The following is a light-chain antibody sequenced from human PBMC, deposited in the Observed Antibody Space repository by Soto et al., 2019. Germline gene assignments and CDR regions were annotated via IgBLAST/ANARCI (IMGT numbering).Light chain of an antibody. V-gene: IGKV3-20*01. CDR2: DAS. CDR3: QHYGNSPPESP. CDR1: HIVSSNY. J-gene: IGKJ4*01. Sequence: ESVLTQSPGTLSLSPGERATLSCRASHIVSSNYLAWYQQKPCQAPRLLIYDASSRATGIPDRFSGSGSGTNFTLTISSLEPEDFAGYYCQHYGNSPPESPFGGGTKVDIK.